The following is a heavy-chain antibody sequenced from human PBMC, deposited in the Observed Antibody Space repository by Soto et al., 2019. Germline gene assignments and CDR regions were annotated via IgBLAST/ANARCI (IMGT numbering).Heavy chain of an antibody. CDR2: IYYSGST. CDR1: GGSISSYY. D-gene: IGHD3-3*01. Sequence: PSETLSLTCTVSGGSISSYYWSWIRQPPGKGLEWIGYIYYSGSTNYNPSLKSRVTISVDTSKNHFSLKLSSVTAADMAVYYCASDGITIFEVVPHMASDIWGQGTMVNVSS. V-gene: IGHV4-59*01. J-gene: IGHJ3*02. CDR3: ASDGITIFEVVPHMASDI.